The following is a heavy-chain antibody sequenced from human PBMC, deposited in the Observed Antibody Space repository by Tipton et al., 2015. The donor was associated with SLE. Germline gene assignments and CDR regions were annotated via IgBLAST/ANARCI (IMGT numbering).Heavy chain of an antibody. CDR2: IYYSGST. D-gene: IGHD1-20*01. V-gene: IGHV4-59*01. CDR1: GGSISSYY. Sequence: LRLSCTVSGGSISSYYWSWIRQPPGKGLEWIGYIYYSGSTNYNPSLKSRVTISVDTSKNQFSLKLSPVTAADTAVYYCARDLGITGTTPRGMDVWGQGTTVTVS. J-gene: IGHJ6*02. CDR3: ARDLGITGTTPRGMDV.